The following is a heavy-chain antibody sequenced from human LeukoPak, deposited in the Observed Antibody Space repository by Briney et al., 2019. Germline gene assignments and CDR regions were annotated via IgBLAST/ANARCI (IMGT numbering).Heavy chain of an antibody. V-gene: IGHV3-30*03. D-gene: IGHD2-2*01. J-gene: IGHJ4*02. CDR2: ISYDGSNK. CDR1: GSTFSSYG. CDR3: DCSNTNCYAAGDY. Sequence: GGSLRLSCAASGSTFSSYGMHWVRQAPGKGLEWVAVISYDGSNKFYADSVKGRFTISRDNSKNTLYLQMNSLGAEDTAVYFCDCSNTNCYAAGDYWGQGTLVTVSS.